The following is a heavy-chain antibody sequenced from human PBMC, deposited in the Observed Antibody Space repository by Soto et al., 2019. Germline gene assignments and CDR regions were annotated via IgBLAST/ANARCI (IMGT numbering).Heavy chain of an antibody. CDR1: GFTFSSYA. CDR3: AKSWGSFKTHFDY. J-gene: IGHJ4*02. CDR2: ISGSGGST. Sequence: GGSLRLSCAASGFTFSSYAMSWVRQAPRKGLEWVSAISGSGGSTYYADSVKGRFTISRDNSKNTLYLQMNSLRAEDTAVYYCAKSWGSFKTHFDYWGQGTLVTVSS. D-gene: IGHD3-16*01. V-gene: IGHV3-23*01.